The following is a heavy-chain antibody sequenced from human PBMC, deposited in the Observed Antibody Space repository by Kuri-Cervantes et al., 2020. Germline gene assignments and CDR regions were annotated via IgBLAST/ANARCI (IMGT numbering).Heavy chain of an antibody. CDR2: ISRDSGAT. D-gene: IGHD1-1*01. V-gene: IGHV3-48*02. CDR3: ARDDNWGFDY. J-gene: IGHJ4*02. CDR1: GFSFNSYS. Sequence: GESLKISCAASGFSFNSYSMNWVRQAPGKGLEFASYISRDSGATYYGDSVKGRFTISRDNAKNSLYLQMNSLSDEDTAVYYCARDDNWGFDYWGQGTPVTVSS.